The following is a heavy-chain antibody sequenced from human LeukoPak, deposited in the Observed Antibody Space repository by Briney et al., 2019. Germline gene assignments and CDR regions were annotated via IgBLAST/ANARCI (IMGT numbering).Heavy chain of an antibody. CDR2: ISGSGGST. CDR1: VFTFSSYA. CDR3: AKVDYGDYEEPYFDY. Sequence: GGSLRLSCAASVFTFSSYAMSWVRQAPGKGLEWVSAISGSGGSTYYADSVKGRFTISRDNSKNTLYLQMNSLRAVDTAVYYCAKVDYGDYEEPYFDYWGQGTLSPSPQ. J-gene: IGHJ4*02. V-gene: IGHV3-23*01. D-gene: IGHD4-17*01.